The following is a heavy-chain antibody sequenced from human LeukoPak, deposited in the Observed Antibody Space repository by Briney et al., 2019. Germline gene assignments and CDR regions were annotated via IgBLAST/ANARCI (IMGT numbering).Heavy chain of an antibody. V-gene: IGHV4-34*01. J-gene: IGHJ6*03. CDR1: GGSFSGYY. Sequence: PSETLSLTCAVYGGSFSGYYWSWIRQPPGKELDWIGEINHCGSTNYNPPLHSRVTISVDTSKNQFPLKLSSVPAADTAVYYCARGRIEDIVLMVYARNYYYYYMDVWGKGTTVTVSS. CDR3: ARGRIEDIVLMVYARNYYYYYMDV. D-gene: IGHD2-8*01. CDR2: INHCGST.